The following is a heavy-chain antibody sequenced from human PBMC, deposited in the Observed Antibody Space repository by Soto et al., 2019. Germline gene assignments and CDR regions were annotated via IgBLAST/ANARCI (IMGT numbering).Heavy chain of an antibody. J-gene: IGHJ5*02. CDR3: ARDEGEYSSSPRWFDP. Sequence: GESLKISCRGSGYSFTSYWIGWVRQMPGKGLEWMGIIYPGDSDTRYSPSFQGQVTISADKSISTAYLQWSSLKASDTAMYYCARDEGEYSSSPRWFDPWGQGTLVTVS. D-gene: IGHD6-6*01. V-gene: IGHV5-51*01. CDR1: GYSFTSYW. CDR2: IYPGDSDT.